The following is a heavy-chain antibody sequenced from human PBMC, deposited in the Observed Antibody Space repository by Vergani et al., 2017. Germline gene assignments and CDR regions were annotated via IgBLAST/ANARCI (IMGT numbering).Heavy chain of an antibody. CDR3: AGVLERPGYYCDY. D-gene: IGHD1-1*01. V-gene: IGHV4-34*01. J-gene: IGHJ4*02. CDR1: GGSFSGYY. CDR2: INHSGST. Sequence: QVQLQQWGAGLLKPSETLSLTCAVYGGSFSGYYWSWIRQPPGKGLEWIGEINHSGSTNYNPSLKSRVTISVDKSKNQFPLKLSSVTSADTAVYYCAGVLERPGYYCDYWGQGTLVTVSS.